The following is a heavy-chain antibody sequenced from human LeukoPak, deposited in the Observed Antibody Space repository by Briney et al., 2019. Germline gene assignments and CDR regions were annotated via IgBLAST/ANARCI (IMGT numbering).Heavy chain of an antibody. V-gene: IGHV1-2*02. CDR3: ARGGFDY. CDR2: INANSGDT. Sequence: ASVKVSCKASGYTITGYYTHWVRQAPGQGLEWMGWINANSGDTNYAQRFQGRVTMTRDTSISTAYMELSRLRSDDAAVYYCARGGFDYWGQGTLVTVSS. CDR1: GYTITGYY. D-gene: IGHD3-10*01. J-gene: IGHJ4*02.